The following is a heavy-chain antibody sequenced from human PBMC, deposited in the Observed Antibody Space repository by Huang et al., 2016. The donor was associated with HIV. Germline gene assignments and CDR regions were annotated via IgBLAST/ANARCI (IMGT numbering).Heavy chain of an antibody. CDR3: IREPRYYFES. D-gene: IGHD1-26*01. CDR2: SRSKANSYAT. Sequence: EVQLVESGGGLVQPGGSLKISCTASGFIFSGSAMHWVRQASGKGLEWVGHSRSKANSYATGYAESVKGRFTISRDDSKNTTYLQMNSLKIEDTAVYFCIREPRYYFESWGQGTLVTVSS. V-gene: IGHV3-73*02. J-gene: IGHJ4*02. CDR1: GFIFSGSA.